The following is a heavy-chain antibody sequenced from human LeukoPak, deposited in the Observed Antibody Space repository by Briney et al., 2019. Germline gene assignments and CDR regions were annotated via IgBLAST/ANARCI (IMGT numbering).Heavy chain of an antibody. J-gene: IGHJ5*02. V-gene: IGHV4-59*08. Sequence: SETLSLTCIVSGASISRHYWSWIRQSPGKGLGWIGYISASGRTNYNPDLKRRVPIPGDTSKTQCPLRLTSVTAADTAVYYCARHRENSYESSHMGFDPWGPGILVTVSS. CDR2: ISASGRT. CDR3: ARHRENSYESSHMGFDP. D-gene: IGHD3-22*01. CDR1: GASISRHY.